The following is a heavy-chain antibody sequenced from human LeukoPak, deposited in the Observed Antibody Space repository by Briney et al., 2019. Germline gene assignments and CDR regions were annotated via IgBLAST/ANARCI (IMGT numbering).Heavy chain of an antibody. CDR3: AREGSGGYGNFDY. J-gene: IGHJ4*02. V-gene: IGHV1-2*02. Sequence: GASVKVSCKASAYTFTRYYMHWLRQAPGQGLGWMGWINPDSGCTNYAQKFQGRVTMTRDTSINTAYLQVSRLRSDDTAVDYLAREGSGGYGNFDYWGEGTLVTVSS. CDR2: INPDSGCT. D-gene: IGHD6-19*01. CDR1: AYTFTRYY.